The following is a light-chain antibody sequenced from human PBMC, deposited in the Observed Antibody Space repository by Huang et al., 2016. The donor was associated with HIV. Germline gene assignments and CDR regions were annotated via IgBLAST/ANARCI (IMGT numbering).Light chain of an antibody. V-gene: IGKV1-39*01. J-gene: IGKJ4*01. CDR2: AAS. Sequence: DIQMTQSPSSLSAYVGDRVTITCRASQSISNYLNWYQQKPGKAPKLLIYAASSLQSGVPSRFSGSGSGTDFTLTISSLQPEDFATYYCQQSYSTLLTFGGGTKVEIK. CDR3: QQSYSTLLT. CDR1: QSISNY.